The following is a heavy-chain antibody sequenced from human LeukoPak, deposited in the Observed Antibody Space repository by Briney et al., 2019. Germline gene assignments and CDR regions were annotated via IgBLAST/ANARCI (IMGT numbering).Heavy chain of an antibody. CDR1: GFTVSSNY. CDR2: IYSGGST. J-gene: IGHJ4*02. CDR3: ARVPGGGDFYFDY. V-gene: IGHV3-53*01. D-gene: IGHD2-21*02. Sequence: GGSLRLSCAASGFTVSSNYMSWVRQAPGKGLEWVSVIYSGGSTYYADSVKGRFTISRDNSKNTLYLQMNSLRAEDTAVYYCARVPGGGDFYFDYWGQGTLITVSS.